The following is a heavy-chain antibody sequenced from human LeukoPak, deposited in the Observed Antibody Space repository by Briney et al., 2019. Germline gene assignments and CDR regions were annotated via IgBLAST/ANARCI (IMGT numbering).Heavy chain of an antibody. CDR2: IYGGGRT. CDR1: GFTVSSNC. V-gene: IGHV3-66*01. Sequence: GGSLRLSCAASGFTVSSNCMSWVRQAPGKGLEWVSIIYGGGRTDYADSVKGRFTISRDNSKNTLYLQMNSLRAEDTAVYYCARESAARPSVGYWGQGTLVTVSS. D-gene: IGHD6-6*01. J-gene: IGHJ4*02. CDR3: ARESAARPSVGY.